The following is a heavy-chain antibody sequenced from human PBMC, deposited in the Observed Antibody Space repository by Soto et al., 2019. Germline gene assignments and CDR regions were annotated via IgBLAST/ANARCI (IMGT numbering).Heavy chain of an antibody. Sequence: GGSLRLSCAASGFTFSSYAMSWVRQAPGKGLEWVSAISGSGGSTYYADSVKGRFTISRDNSKNTLYLQMNSLRAEDTAGYYCAKVAQGEGPGIAVAFNIWGQGKMVTLSS. CDR3: AKVAQGEGPGIAVAFNI. CDR2: ISGSGGST. J-gene: IGHJ3*02. D-gene: IGHD6-19*01. CDR1: GFTFSSYA. V-gene: IGHV3-23*01.